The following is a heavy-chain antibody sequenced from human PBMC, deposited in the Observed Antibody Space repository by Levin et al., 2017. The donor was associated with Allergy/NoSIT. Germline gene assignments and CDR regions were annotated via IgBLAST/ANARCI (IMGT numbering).Heavy chain of an antibody. J-gene: IGHJ3*01. CDR3: ARDRRGAFDV. CDR2: SNTDGSTT. V-gene: IGHV3-74*01. CDR1: EFTFSNYW. Sequence: GGSLRLSCAASEFTFSNYWMHWVRQAPGKGLVWVSRSNTDGSTTNYADSVKGRFTISRDNARNTLYLHMRSLRAEDTAVYYCARDRRGAFDVWGQGTMVTVSS.